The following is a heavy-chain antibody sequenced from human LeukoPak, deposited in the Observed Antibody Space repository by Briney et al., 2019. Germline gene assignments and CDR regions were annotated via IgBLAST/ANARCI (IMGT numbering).Heavy chain of an antibody. CDR2: INHSGST. J-gene: IGHJ4*02. D-gene: IGHD2-2*02. V-gene: IGHV4-34*01. Sequence: SETLSLTCAVYGGSFSGYYWSWIRQPPGKGLEWIGEINHSGSTNYNPSLKSRVTISVDTSKNQFSLKLSSVTAADTAVYYCARTLNQNYCSSASCYMDYWGQGTLVTVSS. CDR3: ARTLNQNYCSSASCYMDY. CDR1: GGSFSGYY.